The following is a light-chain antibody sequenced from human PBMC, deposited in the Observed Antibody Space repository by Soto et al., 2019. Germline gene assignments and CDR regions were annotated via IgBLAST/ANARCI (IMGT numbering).Light chain of an antibody. V-gene: IGKV3-15*01. CDR1: QSVSSN. CDR3: QQYNNWPPRGT. Sequence: EIVMTQSPATLSVSPGERATLSCRASQSVSSNLAWYQQKPGQAPRLLIYGASTRATGIPARFSGSGSGTEVTLNIRSLQSEDFAVYYCQQYNNWPPRGTFGQGTKVEIK. CDR2: GAS. J-gene: IGKJ1*01.